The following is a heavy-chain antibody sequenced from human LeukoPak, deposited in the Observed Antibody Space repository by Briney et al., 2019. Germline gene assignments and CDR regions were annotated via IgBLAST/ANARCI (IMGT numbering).Heavy chain of an antibody. D-gene: IGHD3-10*01. Sequence: SVNVSCQASGGTFSSYAISWVRQPPAQELEWMGGIIPIFGTANYAQKFQDRVTITADESTSTAYMELNSPRSEDTAVYYCAAPMVRGVIIHPHFDYWGQGTLVTVSS. CDR1: GGTFSSYA. CDR2: IIPIFGTA. J-gene: IGHJ4*02. V-gene: IGHV1-69*13. CDR3: AAPMVRGVIIHPHFDY.